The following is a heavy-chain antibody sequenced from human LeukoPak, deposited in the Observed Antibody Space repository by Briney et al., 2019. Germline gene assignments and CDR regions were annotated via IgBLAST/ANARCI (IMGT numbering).Heavy chain of an antibody. CDR1: GGSISSSSYC. D-gene: IGHD3-9*01. V-gene: IGHV4-39*07. CDR2: IYYSGST. J-gene: IGHJ5*02. Sequence: SETLSLTCTVSGGSISSSSYCCGWIRQPPGKGLEWIGSIYYSGSTYYNPSLKSRVTISVDTSKNQFSLKLSSVTAADTAVYYCAKDPLARQLRYFDWCDFDPWGQGTLVTVSS. CDR3: AKDPLARQLRYFDWCDFDP.